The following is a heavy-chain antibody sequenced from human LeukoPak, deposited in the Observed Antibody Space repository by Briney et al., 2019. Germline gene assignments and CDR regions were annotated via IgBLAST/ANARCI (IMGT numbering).Heavy chain of an antibody. D-gene: IGHD3-10*01. Sequence: PSETLSLTCTVSGGSISGYYWSWIRQPPGKGLEWIGYIFYSGSTTYNPSLKSRVTISVDTSKNQFSLKLSSVTAADTAVYFCERVYYGRTYDYWYFDLWGRGTLVTVSS. J-gene: IGHJ2*01. CDR2: IFYSGST. CDR3: ERVYYGRTYDYWYFDL. CDR1: GGSISGYY. V-gene: IGHV4-59*01.